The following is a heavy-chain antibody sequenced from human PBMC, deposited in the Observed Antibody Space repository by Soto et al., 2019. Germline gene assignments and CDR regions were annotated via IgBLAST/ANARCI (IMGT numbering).Heavy chain of an antibody. J-gene: IGHJ6*04. CDR3: TRGGGALFYYYGRDA. V-gene: IGHV1-18*01. D-gene: IGHD3-3*01. CDR1: GYTFTTYG. CDR2: INTHNGNT. Sequence: ASVKVSCKASGYTFTTYGISWVRQAPGQGLEWLGWINTHNGNTNYAQNLQGRVIMTADTSTSTAYMELRSLRSDDTAIYYCTRGGGALFYYYGRDAGAKGTRVTVSS.